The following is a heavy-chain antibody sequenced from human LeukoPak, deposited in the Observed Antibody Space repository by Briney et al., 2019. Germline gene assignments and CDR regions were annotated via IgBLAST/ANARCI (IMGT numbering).Heavy chain of an antibody. D-gene: IGHD3-3*01. CDR3: ARENFWLPEYYYGMDV. CDR1: GGSIRSAAYY. Sequence: SQTLSLTCTVSGGSIRSAAYYWSWIRQPPGKGLEWIGYIYYSGSTYYNPSLKSRVTISVDTSKNQFSLKLSSVTAADTAVYYCARENFWLPEYYYGMDVWGQGTTVTVSS. V-gene: IGHV4-31*03. CDR2: IYYSGST. J-gene: IGHJ6*02.